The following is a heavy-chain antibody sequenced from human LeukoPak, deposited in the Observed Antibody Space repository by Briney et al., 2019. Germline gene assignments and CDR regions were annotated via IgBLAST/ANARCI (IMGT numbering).Heavy chain of an antibody. CDR1: GYTFTGDY. J-gene: IGHJ4*02. CDR3: ATDRNWNLDY. Sequence: GASVKVSFKASGYTFTGDYMHWVRQAPGQGLEWMGWINPNSGGTNYAQKFQGRVTMTRDTSISTAYMELSRLRSDDTAVYSCATDRNWNLDYWGQGTLVTVSS. V-gene: IGHV1-2*02. D-gene: IGHD1-1*01. CDR2: INPNSGGT.